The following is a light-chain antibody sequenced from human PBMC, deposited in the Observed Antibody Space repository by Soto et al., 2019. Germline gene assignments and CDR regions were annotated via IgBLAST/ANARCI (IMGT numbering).Light chain of an antibody. CDR1: SSDVGGYNY. J-gene: IGLJ1*01. V-gene: IGLV2-14*01. Sequence: QSVLTQPASVSGSPGQSITISCTGTSSDVGGYNYVSWYQQHPGKAPKLMIYDVSNRPSGVSIRFSGSKSGNTASLTISGLQAEDEADYYCSSYTSSSPFYVFGTGTKVTVL. CDR2: DVS. CDR3: SSYTSSSPFYV.